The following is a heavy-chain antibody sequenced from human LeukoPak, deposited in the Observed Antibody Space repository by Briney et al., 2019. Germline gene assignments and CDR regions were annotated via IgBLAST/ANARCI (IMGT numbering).Heavy chain of an antibody. CDR1: GGSFSGYY. J-gene: IGHJ5*02. CDR3: ARGPITIFGVVTRENWFDP. V-gene: IGHV4-34*01. D-gene: IGHD3-3*01. CDR2: INHSGST. Sequence: SETLSLTCAVYGGSFSGYYWSWIRQPPGKGLEWLGEINHSGSTNYNPSLKSRVTISVDTSKNQFSLKLSSVTAADTAVYYCARGPITIFGVVTRENWFDPWGQGTLVTVSS.